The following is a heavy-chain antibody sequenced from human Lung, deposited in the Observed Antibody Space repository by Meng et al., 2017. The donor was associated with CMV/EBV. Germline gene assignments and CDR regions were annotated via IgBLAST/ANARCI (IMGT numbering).Heavy chain of an antibody. V-gene: IGHV2-5*02. CDR2: IYWDDDK. D-gene: IGHD1-14*01. CDR3: ALFTGSWFDP. CDR1: GFSLSTSEVG. Sequence: QIPLKGSGPTLVKPTQTLTLTCTFSGFSLSTSEVGVGWIRQPPGKALEWLAVIYWDDDKRYSPSLKSRLTITKDTSKNQVVLTLTNMDPVDTATYYCALFTGSWFDPWGQGTLVTVSS. J-gene: IGHJ5*02.